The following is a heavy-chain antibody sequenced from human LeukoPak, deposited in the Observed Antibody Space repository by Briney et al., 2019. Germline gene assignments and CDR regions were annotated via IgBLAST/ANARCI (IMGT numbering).Heavy chain of an antibody. CDR1: GFTFSSYS. D-gene: IGHD1-14*01. Sequence: GVLRLSCAASGFTFSSYSMNWVRQAPGKGLEWVSSISSSNSYIYYADSVKGRFTISRDNAKNSLYLKMNSLRAEDTAVYYCARSRIKSGNWFDPWGQGTLVTVX. J-gene: IGHJ5*02. CDR2: ISSSNSYI. V-gene: IGHV3-21*01. CDR3: ARSRIKSGNWFDP.